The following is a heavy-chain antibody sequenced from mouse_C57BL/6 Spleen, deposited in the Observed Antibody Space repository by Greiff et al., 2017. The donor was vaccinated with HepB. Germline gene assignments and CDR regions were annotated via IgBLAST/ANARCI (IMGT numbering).Heavy chain of an antibody. CDR1: GYTFTSYW. J-gene: IGHJ4*01. Sequence: QVQLQQSGAELVKPGASVKLSCKASGYTFTSYWMHWVKQRPGQGLEWIGMIHPNSGSTNYNEKFKSKATLTVDKSSSTAYMQLSSLTSEDSAVYYCARRYDGYYEDYAMDYWGQGTSVTVSS. V-gene: IGHV1-64*01. D-gene: IGHD2-3*01. CDR2: IHPNSGST. CDR3: ARRYDGYYEDYAMDY.